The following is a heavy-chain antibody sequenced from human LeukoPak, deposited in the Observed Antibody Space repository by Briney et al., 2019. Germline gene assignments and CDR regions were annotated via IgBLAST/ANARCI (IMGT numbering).Heavy chain of an antibody. V-gene: IGHV3-11*05. D-gene: IGHD2-2*02. J-gene: IGHJ3*01. CDR3: ARDKGRHTVEAAIGAFDV. Sequence: GGSLRLSCAGSGFPFNDYYMIWIRQAPGKGLEWISYISSRGSYTNYADSVKGRFSISRDNTQNSLSPQMNSLTAEDTAIYYCARDKGRHTVEAAIGAFDVWGRGTVVTVSA. CDR1: GFPFNDYY. CDR2: ISSRGSYT.